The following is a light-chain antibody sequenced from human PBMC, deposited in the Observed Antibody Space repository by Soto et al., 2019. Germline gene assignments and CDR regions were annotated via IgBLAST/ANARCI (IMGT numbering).Light chain of an antibody. CDR2: GAS. CDR1: QSVSSNY. CDR3: QQYGSPPL. J-gene: IGKJ5*01. V-gene: IGKV3-20*01. Sequence: EIVLTQSPGTLSLSPGERATLSCRASQSVSSNYLAWYQQKPGQAPRLLIYGASSRATGIPDRFSGSGSGTDFTLTISRLEPEDFAVYYCQQYGSPPLFSQGTRLEIK.